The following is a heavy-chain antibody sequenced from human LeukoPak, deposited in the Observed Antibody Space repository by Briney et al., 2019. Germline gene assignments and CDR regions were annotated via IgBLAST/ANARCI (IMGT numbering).Heavy chain of an antibody. Sequence: SETLSLTCAVSGYSISSGYYWGWIRQPPGKGLEWIGSIYHSGSTYYNPSLKSRVTISVDTSKNQFSLKLSSVTAADTAVYYCARFLGDYYYYYYMDVWGKGTTVTVSS. J-gene: IGHJ6*03. V-gene: IGHV4-38-2*01. CDR3: ARFLGDYYYYYYMDV. CDR2: IYHSGST. D-gene: IGHD2-21*02. CDR1: GYSISSGYY.